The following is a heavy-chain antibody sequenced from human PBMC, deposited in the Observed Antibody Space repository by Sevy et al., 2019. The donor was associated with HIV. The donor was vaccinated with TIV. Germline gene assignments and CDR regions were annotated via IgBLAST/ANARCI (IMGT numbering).Heavy chain of an antibody. J-gene: IGHJ4*02. CDR2: IRQDGSEI. CDR1: GFNLENFW. CDR3: VRAIQSDGSF. Sequence: GGSLRLSCVASGFNLENFWMNWVRQAPGKGLEWVANIRQDGSEIYYVASVKGRFTISRDNARNLVYLQMNSLRVEDTALYYCVRAIQSDGSFWGQAALVTVSS. D-gene: IGHD6-19*01. V-gene: IGHV3-7*01.